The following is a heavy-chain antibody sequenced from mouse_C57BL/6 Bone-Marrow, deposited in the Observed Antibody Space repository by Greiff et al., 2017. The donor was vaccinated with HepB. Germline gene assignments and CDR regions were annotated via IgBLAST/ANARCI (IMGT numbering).Heavy chain of an antibody. V-gene: IGHV1-82*01. J-gene: IGHJ1*03. D-gene: IGHD3-3*01. CDR1: GYAFSSSW. CDR2: IYPGDGDT. Sequence: QVQLQQSGPELVKPGASVKISCKASGYAFSSSWMNWVKQRPGKGLEWIGRIYPGDGDTNYNGKFKGKATLTADKSSSTAYMQLSSLTSEDSAVYFCARRGTRYFDVWGTGTTVTVSS. CDR3: ARRGTRYFDV.